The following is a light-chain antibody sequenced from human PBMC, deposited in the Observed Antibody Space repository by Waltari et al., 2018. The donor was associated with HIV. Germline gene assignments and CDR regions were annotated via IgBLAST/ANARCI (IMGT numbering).Light chain of an antibody. CDR1: SANLGTYV. CDR2: GRD. V-gene: IGLV1-44*01. CDR3: AVWDDSVNGYV. Sequence: QSALTQPPSTSGTPGQRVTIPCSGSSANLGTYVVNWFQQVPGTAPKLLVSGRDQRPSGVPDRFSGSKSGTSGSLAISGLQSEDEGDYYCAVWDDSVNGYVFGTGTKVTVL. J-gene: IGLJ1*01.